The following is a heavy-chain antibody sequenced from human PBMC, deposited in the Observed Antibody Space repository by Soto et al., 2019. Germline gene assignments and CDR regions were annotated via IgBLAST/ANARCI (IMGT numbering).Heavy chain of an antibody. CDR3: ATYYYDSSGYSHFDY. Sequence: SETLSLTCAVSGGSISSSNWWSWVRQPPGKGLEWIGEIYHSGSTNYNPSLKSRVTISVDKSKNQFSRKLSSVTAADTAVYYCATYYYDSSGYSHFDYWGQGTLVTVSS. J-gene: IGHJ4*02. CDR1: GGSISSSNW. V-gene: IGHV4-4*02. CDR2: IYHSGST. D-gene: IGHD3-22*01.